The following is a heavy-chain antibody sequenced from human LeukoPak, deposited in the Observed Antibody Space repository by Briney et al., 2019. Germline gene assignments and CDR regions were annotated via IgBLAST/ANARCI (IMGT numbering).Heavy chain of an antibody. CDR3: AKDIAGYYGSGTPGYMDV. CDR2: ISGSGGST. V-gene: IGHV3-23*01. Sequence: PGGSLRLSCAASGFTFSIYAMSWVRQAPGKGLEWVSAISGSGGSTYYADSVKGRFTISRDNSKNSLYLQMNSLRAEDTALYYCAKDIAGYYGSGTPGYMDVWGKGTTVTVSS. CDR1: GFTFSIYA. J-gene: IGHJ6*03. D-gene: IGHD3-10*01.